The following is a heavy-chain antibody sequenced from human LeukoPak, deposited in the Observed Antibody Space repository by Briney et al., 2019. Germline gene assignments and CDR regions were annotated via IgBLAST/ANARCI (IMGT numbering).Heavy chain of an antibody. Sequence: ETLSLTCTVSSGSISSYYWSWIRQPAGKGLEWIGRIYTSGSTNYNPSLKSRVTMSVDTSKNQFSLKLSSVTAADTAVYYCARASRSGSYPGYAFDIWGQGTMVTVSS. CDR1: SGSISSYY. CDR3: ARASRSGSYPGYAFDI. V-gene: IGHV4-4*07. D-gene: IGHD1-26*01. CDR2: IYTSGST. J-gene: IGHJ3*02.